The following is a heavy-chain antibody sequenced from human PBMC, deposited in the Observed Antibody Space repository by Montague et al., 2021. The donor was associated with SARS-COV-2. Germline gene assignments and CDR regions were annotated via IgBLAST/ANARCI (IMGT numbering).Heavy chain of an antibody. J-gene: IGHJ4*02. V-gene: IGHV4-61*01. CDR3: ARISGITSWYYDY. Sequence: SETLSLTCTVSGGSISNSIYYWSWIRQPPGKGLQSIGYIYYTGSTNYNPSLQSRVTISVDSSKDQFSVRLSSVTAADTAVYYCARISGITSWYYDYWGQGTLVTVSS. D-gene: IGHD1-14*01. CDR1: GGSISNSIYY. CDR2: IYYTGST.